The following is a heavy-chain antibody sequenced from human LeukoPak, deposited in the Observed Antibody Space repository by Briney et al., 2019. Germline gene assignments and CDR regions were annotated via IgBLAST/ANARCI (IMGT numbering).Heavy chain of an antibody. J-gene: IGHJ4*02. CDR1: GGSVSNGSYY. CDR3: ARGELERGGFGY. Sequence: SETLSLTCTVSGGSVSNGSYYWSWIRQPPGKGLEWIGYIYYSGSTNYNPSLKSRVTISVDASKNQFSLKLSSVTAADTAVYYCARGELERGGFGYWGQGTLVTVSS. D-gene: IGHD1-1*01. CDR2: IYYSGST. V-gene: IGHV4-61*01.